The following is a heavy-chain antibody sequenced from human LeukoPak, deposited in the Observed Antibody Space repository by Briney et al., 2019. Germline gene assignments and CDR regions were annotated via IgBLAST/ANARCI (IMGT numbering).Heavy chain of an antibody. J-gene: IGHJ5*02. CDR1: GGSFSGYY. CDR3: ARGSRYGSGSYYNGLRGSTNWFDP. Sequence: SETLSLTCAVYGGSFSGYYWSWMRQPPGKGLEWIGEINHSGSTNYNPSLKSRVTISVDTSKNQFSLKLSSVTAADTAVYYCARGSRYGSGSYYNGLRGSTNWFDPWGQGTLVTVSS. D-gene: IGHD3-10*01. CDR2: INHSGST. V-gene: IGHV4-34*01.